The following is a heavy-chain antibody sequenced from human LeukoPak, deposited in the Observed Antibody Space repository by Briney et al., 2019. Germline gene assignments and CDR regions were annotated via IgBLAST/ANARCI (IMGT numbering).Heavy chain of an antibody. CDR1: GFTFSSYA. CDR2: TSGSGGST. V-gene: IGHV3-23*01. D-gene: IGHD5-18*01. Sequence: GGSLRLSCAASGFTFSSYATSWVRQAPGKGLEWVSATSGSGGSTYYADSVKGRFTLSRDNSKNTLYLQMNSLRAEDTAVHYCGKDRFNSYGYDYWGQGTLVTVSS. J-gene: IGHJ4*02. CDR3: GKDRFNSYGYDY.